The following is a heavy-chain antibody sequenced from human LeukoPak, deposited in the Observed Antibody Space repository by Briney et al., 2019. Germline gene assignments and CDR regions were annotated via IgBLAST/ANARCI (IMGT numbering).Heavy chain of an antibody. V-gene: IGHV4-38-2*02. CDR3: VTPRSWELSDMAV. CDR2: VYHNGET. J-gene: IGHJ6*03. CDR1: GYSITTNYY. D-gene: IGHD1-26*01. Sequence: KPSETLSLTCTVSGYSITTNYYWAWIRQSPGTGLEWIGSVYHNGETYYNPSLKSRVIISVDTSKNESSLRLTSVTAADTAVYYCVTPRSWELSDMAVWGKGTTVIVSS.